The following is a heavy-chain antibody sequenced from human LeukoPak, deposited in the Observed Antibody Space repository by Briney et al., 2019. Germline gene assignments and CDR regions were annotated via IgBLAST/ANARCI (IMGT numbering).Heavy chain of an antibody. CDR3: ARDRDLLGYCTNGVCYKGYDY. J-gene: IGHJ4*02. D-gene: IGHD2-8*01. CDR2: IYHSGST. Sequence: SETLSLTCTVSGYSISSGYYWGWIRQPPGKGLEWIGSIYHSGSTYYNPSLKSRVTISVDTSKNQFSLKLSSVTAADTAVYYCARDRDLLGYCTNGVCYKGYDYWGQGTLVTVSS. CDR1: GYSISSGYY. V-gene: IGHV4-38-2*02.